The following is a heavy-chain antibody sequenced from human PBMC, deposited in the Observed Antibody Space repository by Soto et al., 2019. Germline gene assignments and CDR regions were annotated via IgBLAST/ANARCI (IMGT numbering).Heavy chain of an antibody. CDR3: AKDPWAGVTTSY. CDR2: ISSGSSTI. J-gene: IGHJ1*01. Sequence: GGSLRLSCAASGFNFRDYYMSWIRQAPGKGLEWISYISSGSSTIYYADSVKGRFTISRDNAKNSLYLQMNSLRAEDTAVYYCAKDPWAGVTTSYWGQGSLVTVSS. CDR1: GFNFRDYY. V-gene: IGHV3-11*01. D-gene: IGHD4-17*01.